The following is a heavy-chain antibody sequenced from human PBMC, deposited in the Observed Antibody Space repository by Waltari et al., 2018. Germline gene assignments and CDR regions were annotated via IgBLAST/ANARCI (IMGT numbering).Heavy chain of an antibody. CDR3: ARDPRGATYYDSLTGLEPYDY. D-gene: IGHD3-9*01. Sequence: EVQLVESGGGLVQPGGSLRLSCAASGFTFSSYWMSWVRQAPGKGLEWVANIKHDGSEKYYVDSVKGRFTISRDNAKNSLYLQMNSLRAEDTAVYYCARDPRGATYYDSLTGLEPYDYWGQGTLVTVSS. V-gene: IGHV3-7*01. CDR1: GFTFSSYW. J-gene: IGHJ4*02. CDR2: IKHDGSEK.